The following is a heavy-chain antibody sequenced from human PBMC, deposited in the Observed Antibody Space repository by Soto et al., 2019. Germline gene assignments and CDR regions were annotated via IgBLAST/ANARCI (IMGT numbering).Heavy chain of an antibody. CDR3: ARQVADYVSGRYYVDS. J-gene: IGHJ4*02. CDR1: GDSINNGDYY. Sequence: QVQLQESGPGLVKPSQTLSLTCNITGDSINNGDYYWTWLRQAPGKGLEWIGYIYFSGVTFYSPSLKSRLSITLDTSKTQFSLTLASVTAADTALYYCARQVADYVSGRYYVDSWSPGTLGTVSS. CDR2: IYFSGVT. V-gene: IGHV4-30-4*01. D-gene: IGHD3-10*02.